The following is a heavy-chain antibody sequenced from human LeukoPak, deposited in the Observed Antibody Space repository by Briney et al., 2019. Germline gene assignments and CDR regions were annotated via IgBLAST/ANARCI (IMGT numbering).Heavy chain of an antibody. D-gene: IGHD6-13*01. J-gene: IGHJ4*02. V-gene: IGHV3-7*01. CDR3: ARIGYSSSCFDY. CDR2: IKQDGSEQ. CDR1: GFTFSSYW. Sequence: GSLRLSCAASGFTFSSYWMSWVRQAPGKGLEWVANIKQDGSEQDYVDSMKGRFTISRDNAKNSVYLQMNSLGAEDTAVYYCARIGYSSSCFDYWGQGTLVTVSS.